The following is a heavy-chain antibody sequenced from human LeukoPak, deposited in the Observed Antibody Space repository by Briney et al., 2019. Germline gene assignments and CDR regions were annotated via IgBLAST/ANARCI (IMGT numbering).Heavy chain of an antibody. V-gene: IGHV1-2*02. CDR3: ARGSVVTAIPFNFDY. Sequence: GASVKVSCKASGYTFTGYYMHWVRQAPGQGLEWMGWINPNSGGTNYAQKFQGRVTMTRDTPISTAYMELSRLRSEDTAVYYCARGSVVTAIPFNFDYWGQGTLVTVSS. J-gene: IGHJ4*02. CDR1: GYTFTGYY. CDR2: INPNSGGT. D-gene: IGHD2-21*02.